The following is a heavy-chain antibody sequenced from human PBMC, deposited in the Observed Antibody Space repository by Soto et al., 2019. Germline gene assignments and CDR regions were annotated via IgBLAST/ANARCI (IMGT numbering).Heavy chain of an antibody. D-gene: IGHD3-22*01. Sequence: PSETLSLTCAVSGGSISSGGYSWSWIRQPPGKGLEWIGYIYHSGSTYYNPSLKSRVTISVDRSKNQFSLKLSSVTAADTAVYYSARGYYYDSSGYYRENWFDPWGPGTLVTVSS. CDR2: IYHSGST. V-gene: IGHV4-30-2*01. J-gene: IGHJ5*02. CDR3: ARGYYYDSSGYYRENWFDP. CDR1: GGSISSGGYS.